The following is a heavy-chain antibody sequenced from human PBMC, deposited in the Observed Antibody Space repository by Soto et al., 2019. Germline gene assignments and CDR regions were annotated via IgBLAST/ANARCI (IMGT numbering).Heavy chain of an antibody. J-gene: IGHJ6*02. Sequence: QVQLQESGPGLVKPSETLSLTCTVSGGSVSSGSYYWSWIRQPPGKGLEWIGYIYYSGSTNYNPSLKSRVPISVDTSKNQFSLKLSSVTAADTAVYYCARGIEGWYQGRYYGMDVWGQGTTVTVSS. CDR1: GGSVSSGSYY. CDR2: IYYSGST. V-gene: IGHV4-61*01. CDR3: ARGIEGWYQGRYYGMDV. D-gene: IGHD6-19*01.